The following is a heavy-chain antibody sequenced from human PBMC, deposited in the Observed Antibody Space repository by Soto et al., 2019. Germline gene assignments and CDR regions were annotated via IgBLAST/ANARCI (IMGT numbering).Heavy chain of an antibody. CDR1: GGTFSRYA. J-gene: IGHJ6*02. V-gene: IGHV1-69*10. CDR3: AREGMVGSSGTVYFYYGIDV. D-gene: IGHD6-13*01. Sequence: GASVKVSCKASGGTFSRYAINWVRQAPGQGLEWMGGIIPMLGIEKYAQKFQGTVTITADESTSTAYMELSSLRSEDTAVYYCAREGMVGSSGTVYFYYGIDVWGQGTTVTVPS. CDR2: IIPMLGIE.